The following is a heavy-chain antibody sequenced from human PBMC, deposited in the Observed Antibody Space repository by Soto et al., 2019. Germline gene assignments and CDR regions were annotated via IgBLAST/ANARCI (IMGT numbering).Heavy chain of an antibody. Sequence: EVQVVESGGGLVQPGGSLRLSCAASGFTVSSSYMSWVRQAPGKGLEWVSLIYSDGTTYYADSVKGRFTISRDNSKNTLYLQMNSLRAEATSGYYCASTTAFDYWGQGTLVTVSS. D-gene: IGHD4-17*01. CDR2: IYSDGTT. CDR3: ASTTAFDY. J-gene: IGHJ4*02. CDR1: GFTVSSSY. V-gene: IGHV3-66*01.